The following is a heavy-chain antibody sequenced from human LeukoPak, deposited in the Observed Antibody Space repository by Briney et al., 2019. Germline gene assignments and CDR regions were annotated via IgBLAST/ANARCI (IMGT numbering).Heavy chain of an antibody. J-gene: IGHJ4*02. CDR1: GGSISGTN. D-gene: IGHD6-13*01. CDR3: ARASSWWVDY. Sequence: PSGTLSLTCGVSGGSISGTNWWSWIRQPAGKGLEWIGRIYTSGSTNYNPSLKSRVTMSVDTSKNQFSLKLSSVTAADTAVYYCARASSWWVDYWGQGTLVTVSS. CDR2: IYTSGST. V-gene: IGHV4-4*07.